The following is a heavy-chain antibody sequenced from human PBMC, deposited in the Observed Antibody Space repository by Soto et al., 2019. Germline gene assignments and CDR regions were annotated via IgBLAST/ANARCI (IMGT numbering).Heavy chain of an antibody. D-gene: IGHD3-9*01. CDR3: AKDSYDILTGYRPD. V-gene: IGHV3-9*01. J-gene: IGHJ4*02. CDR2: ISWNSGSI. CDR1: GCTFDDYA. Sequence: GGSLRLSCAAAGCTFDDYAMHWVRQDPGKGLEWVSGISWNSGSIGYADSVKGRFTISRDSAKNSLYLQMNSLRAEDTAFYYCAKDSYDILTGYRPDWGQGTLVTVSS.